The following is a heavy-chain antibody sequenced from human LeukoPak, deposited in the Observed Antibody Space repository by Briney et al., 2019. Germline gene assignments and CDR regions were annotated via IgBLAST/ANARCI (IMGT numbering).Heavy chain of an antibody. CDR1: GVSVSSGTYY. CDR2: IYYSESS. V-gene: IGHV4-61*01. J-gene: IGHJ5*02. CDR3: ARGRGYSYGYWFDP. D-gene: IGHD5-18*01. Sequence: SETLSLTCTVSGVSVSSGTYYWSWVRQPPGKELEWIGYIYYSESSNYNPSLKSRVTISVDTSKNQFSLKLSSVTAADTAVYYCARGRGYSYGYWFDPWGQGTLVTVSS.